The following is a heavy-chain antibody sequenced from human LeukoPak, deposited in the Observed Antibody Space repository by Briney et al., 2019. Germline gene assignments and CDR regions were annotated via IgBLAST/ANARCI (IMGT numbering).Heavy chain of an antibody. V-gene: IGHV3-74*01. CDR2: ILRDGTYT. J-gene: IGHJ3*02. Sequence: GGSLRLPCQPSGFPFGNYWMHWVRQPPGKGPVWVSRILRDGTYTTYADSVKGRFTISRDNAKNTLYLQMNGLRVDDSAIYYCARDDQFDIWGQGTMVTVSS. CDR3: ARDDQFDI. CDR1: GFPFGNYW.